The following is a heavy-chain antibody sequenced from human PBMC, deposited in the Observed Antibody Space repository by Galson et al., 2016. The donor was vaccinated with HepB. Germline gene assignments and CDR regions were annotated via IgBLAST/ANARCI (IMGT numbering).Heavy chain of an antibody. Sequence: SETLSLTCTVSGDFINGYYWAWIRQPPGKGLEWIGYIYKGRDIYYNPSLKSRVAISEDTSKNQISLNLKSVNAADTAVYYCARLNWNEGDAFDIWGQGTRVVVSS. V-gene: IGHV4-59*01. CDR3: ARLNWNEGDAFDI. CDR2: IYKGRDI. J-gene: IGHJ3*02. D-gene: IGHD1-1*01. CDR1: GDFINGYY.